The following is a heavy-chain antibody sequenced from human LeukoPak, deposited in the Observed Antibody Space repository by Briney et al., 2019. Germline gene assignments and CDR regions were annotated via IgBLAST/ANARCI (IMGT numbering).Heavy chain of an antibody. J-gene: IGHJ6*02. D-gene: IGHD3-9*01. CDR3: ARLLSLTRYYYYGMDV. CDR2: STYNGDT. Sequence: STYNGDTNFAQNLQGRVTMTTDTSTSTAYMELRSLRSADTAVYYCARLLSLTRYYYYGMDVWGQGTTVTVSS. V-gene: IGHV1-18*01.